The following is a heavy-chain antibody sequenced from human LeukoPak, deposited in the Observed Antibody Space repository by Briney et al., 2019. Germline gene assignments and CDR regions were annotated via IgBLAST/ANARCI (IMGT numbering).Heavy chain of an antibody. D-gene: IGHD6-13*01. Sequence: SETLSLTCTVSGGSISSGGYYWSWIRQHPGKGLEWIGYIYYSGSTYYNPSLKSRVTISVDTSKNQFSLKLSSVTAADTAVYYCARHAIGTAAAALFDYWGQGTLVTVSS. V-gene: IGHV4-31*03. CDR2: IYYSGST. CDR1: GGSISSGGYY. CDR3: ARHAIGTAAAALFDY. J-gene: IGHJ4*02.